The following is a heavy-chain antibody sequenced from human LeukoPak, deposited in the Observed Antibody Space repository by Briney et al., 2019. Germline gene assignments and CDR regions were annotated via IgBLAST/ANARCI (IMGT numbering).Heavy chain of an antibody. V-gene: IGHV4-34*01. D-gene: IGHD6-13*01. CDR1: GGSISSYY. CDR3: ARGFIAAAGKSRFDY. CDR2: INHSGST. J-gene: IGHJ4*02. Sequence: SETLSLTCTVSGGSISSYYWSWIRQPPGKGLEWIGEINHSGSTNYNPSLKSRVTISVDTSKNQFSLKLSSVTAADTAVYYCARGFIAAAGKSRFDYWGQGTLVTVSS.